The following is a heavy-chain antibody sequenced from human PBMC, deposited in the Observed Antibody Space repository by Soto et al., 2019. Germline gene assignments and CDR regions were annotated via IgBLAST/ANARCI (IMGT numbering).Heavy chain of an antibody. J-gene: IGHJ5*01. CDR3: ARGFNWLDF. Sequence: VGSLRLSCAVTGFTVGTNYMTWVRQAPGKGLEWVSSIYGDGGTNYPDSVQDRFTISRDSSKNTLYLQMKGLRAEDTAVYFCARGFNWLDFWGQGTVVTFSS. V-gene: IGHV3-53*01. CDR2: IYGDGGT. CDR1: GFTVGTNY.